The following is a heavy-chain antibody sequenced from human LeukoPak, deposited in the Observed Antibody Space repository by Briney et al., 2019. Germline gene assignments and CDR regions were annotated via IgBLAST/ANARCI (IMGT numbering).Heavy chain of an antibody. V-gene: IGHV3-48*01. CDR1: GFTFSSYS. CDR2: ISSSSSTI. J-gene: IGHJ4*02. CDR3: ARDDLLSIAAAGTDFDY. Sequence: GGSLRLSYAASGFTFSSYSMNWVRQAPGKGLEWVSYISSSSSTIYYADSVKGRFTISRDNAKNSLYLQMNSLRAEDTAVYYCARDDLLSIAAAGTDFDYWGQGTLVTVSS. D-gene: IGHD6-13*01.